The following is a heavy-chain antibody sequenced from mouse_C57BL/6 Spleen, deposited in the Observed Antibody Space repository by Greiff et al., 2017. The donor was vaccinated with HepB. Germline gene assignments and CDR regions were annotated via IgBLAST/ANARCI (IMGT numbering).Heavy chain of an antibody. CDR1: GYTFTSYW. D-gene: IGHD1-1*01. CDR2: IHPNSGST. V-gene: IGHV1-64*01. CDR3: AREGKMLLIPNPDDMDD. J-gene: IGHJ4*01. Sequence: VQLQQPGAELVKPGASVKLSCKASGYTFTSYWMHWVKQRPGQGLEWIGMIHPNSGSTNYNEKFKSKATLTVDKSSSTAYKQLSSLTSEDSAVYYSAREGKMLLIPNPDDMDDWGKGTAVTVSS.